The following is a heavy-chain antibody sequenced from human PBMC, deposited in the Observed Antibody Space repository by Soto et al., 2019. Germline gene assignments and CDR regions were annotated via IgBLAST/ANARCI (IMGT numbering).Heavy chain of an antibody. D-gene: IGHD3-10*01. J-gene: IGHJ4*02. V-gene: IGHV3-21*06. CDR3: ARVPLYFGEIGYFDY. CDR1: GFTFSSHA. Sequence: EVQLVESGGSLVKPGGSLRLSCAASGFTFSSHAMNWVRQAPGKGLEWISSIDSSSSFIYYADSVKGRFTISRDNAKNSVFLHMSSLRADDTAVYYCARVPLYFGEIGYFDYWGQGALVTVSS. CDR2: IDSSSSFI.